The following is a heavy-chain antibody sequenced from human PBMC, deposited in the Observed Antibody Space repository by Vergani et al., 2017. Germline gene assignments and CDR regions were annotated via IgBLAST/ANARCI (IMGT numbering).Heavy chain of an antibody. D-gene: IGHD4-17*01. CDR3: ARALVQSTVTTSPGFEY. V-gene: IGHV4-30-4*08. Sequence: QVQLQESGPGLVKPSQTLSLTCTVSGGSISSGDYYWSWIRQPPGKGLEWIGYIYYSGSTYYNPSLKSRVTISVDTSKNQFSLKLSSVTAADTAVYFCARALVQSTVTTSPGFEYWCQGTLVTVSS. CDR1: GGSISSGDYY. J-gene: IGHJ4*02. CDR2: IYYSGST.